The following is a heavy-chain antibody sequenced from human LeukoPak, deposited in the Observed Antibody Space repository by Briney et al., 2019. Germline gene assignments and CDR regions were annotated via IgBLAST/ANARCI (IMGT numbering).Heavy chain of an antibody. CDR1: GFTFSSYA. V-gene: IGHV3-23*01. J-gene: IGHJ6*04. Sequence: GGSLRLSCAASGFTFSSYAMSWVRQAPGKGLEWVSAISGSGGSTYYADSVKGRFTISRDNSKNTLYLQMNSLRAEDTAVYYCARGPRPYYDILTGYYLDVWGKGTTVTVSS. CDR3: ARGPRPYYDILTGYYLDV. D-gene: IGHD3-9*01. CDR2: ISGSGGST.